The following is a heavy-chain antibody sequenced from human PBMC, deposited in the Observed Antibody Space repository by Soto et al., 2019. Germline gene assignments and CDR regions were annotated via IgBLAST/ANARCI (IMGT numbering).Heavy chain of an antibody. CDR3: AREIPSRGAGWFDP. CDR2: ISSSSSTI. D-gene: IGHD3-10*01. CDR1: GHNFGSYG. V-gene: IGHV3-48*02. Sequence: VGSLRLSCRASGHNFGSYGGHWVRKEPGKGLEWVSYISSSSSTIYYADSVKGRFTISRDNAKNSLYLQMNSLRDEDTAVYYCAREIPSRGAGWFDPWGQGTLVTVSS. J-gene: IGHJ5*02.